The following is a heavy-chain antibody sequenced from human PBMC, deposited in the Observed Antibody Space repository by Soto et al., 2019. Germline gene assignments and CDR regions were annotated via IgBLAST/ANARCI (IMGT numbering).Heavy chain of an antibody. CDR3: AKLGEYYYDSSGYYYDYFDY. V-gene: IGHV3-30*18. CDR1: VFTFSSYG. Sequence: GSLRLSCAASVFTFSSYGMHWVRQAPGKGLEWVAVISYDGSNKYYADSVKGRFTISRDNSKNTLYLQMNSLRAEDTAVYYCAKLGEYYYDSSGYYYDYFDYWGQGTLVTVSS. CDR2: ISYDGSNK. D-gene: IGHD3-22*01. J-gene: IGHJ4*02.